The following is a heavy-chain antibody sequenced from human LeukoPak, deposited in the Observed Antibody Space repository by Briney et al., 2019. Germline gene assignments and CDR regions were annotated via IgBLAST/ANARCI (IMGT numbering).Heavy chain of an antibody. D-gene: IGHD5-18*01. CDR3: ARDSPKYSYGSGFDY. J-gene: IGHJ4*02. V-gene: IGHV3-53*01. CDR2: IYSDNT. Sequence: GGSLRLSCTVSGFTVSSNSMSWVRQAPGKGLEWVSFIYSDNTHYSDSVKGRFTISRDNSKNSLYLQMNSLRAEDTAVYYCARDSPKYSYGSGFDYWGQGTLVTVSS. CDR1: GFTVSSNS.